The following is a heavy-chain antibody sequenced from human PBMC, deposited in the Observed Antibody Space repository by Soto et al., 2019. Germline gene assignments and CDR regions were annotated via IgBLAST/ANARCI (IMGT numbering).Heavy chain of an antibody. CDR1: GYNFNTFD. CDR2: MNPNSGNT. V-gene: IGHV1-8*02. J-gene: IGHJ4*02. CDR3: AGGNFRY. Sequence: ASVKVSCKASGYNFNTFDIYWVRQATGHGLEWMGWMNPNSGNTGYAQELRGRVTMTRNTSNTTAYMELTTLTSGDTGVYYCAGGNFRYWGQGTLVTAPQ.